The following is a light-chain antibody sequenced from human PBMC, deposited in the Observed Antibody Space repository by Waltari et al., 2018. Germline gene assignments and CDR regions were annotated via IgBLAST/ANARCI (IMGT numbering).Light chain of an antibody. Sequence: QSALTQPPSASGSLGQSVTIPSTGTSSDVGAYDPVSWFQQHPGKAPKLIIGGVSKRPSGVPGRVSGSKSGNTASLTVSGLQSEDEADYYCSSYTGTSYVFGPGTQVTVL. J-gene: IGLJ1*01. CDR3: SSYTGTSYV. CDR2: GVS. CDR1: SSDVGAYDP. V-gene: IGLV2-8*01.